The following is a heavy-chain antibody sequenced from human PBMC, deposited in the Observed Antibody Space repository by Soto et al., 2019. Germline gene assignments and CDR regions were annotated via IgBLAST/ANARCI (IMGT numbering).Heavy chain of an antibody. Sequence: ASVKVSCKASGYTFTSYGISWVRQAPGQGLEWMGWISAYNGNTNYAQKLQGRVTMTTDTSTSTAYMELRSLRSDDTAVYYWARGGDRGGYCSSTSCSNRYYYYYGMDVWGQGTTVTVSS. D-gene: IGHD2-2*01. CDR2: ISAYNGNT. J-gene: IGHJ6*02. V-gene: IGHV1-18*04. CDR1: GYTFTSYG. CDR3: ARGGDRGGYCSSTSCSNRYYYYYGMDV.